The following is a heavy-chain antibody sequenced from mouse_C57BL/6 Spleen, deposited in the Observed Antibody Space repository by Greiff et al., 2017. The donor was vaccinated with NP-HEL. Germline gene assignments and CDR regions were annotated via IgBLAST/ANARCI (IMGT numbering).Heavy chain of an antibody. D-gene: IGHD2-4*01. CDR1: GYSITSGYY. J-gene: IGHJ4*01. V-gene: IGHV3-6*01. Sequence: VQLQQSGPGLVKPSQSLSLTCSVTGYSITSGYYWNWIRQFPGNKLEWMGYISYDGSNNYNPSLKNRISITRDTSKNQFFLKLNSVTTEDTSTYYCARGVLRDYAMDYWGQGTSVTVSS. CDR2: ISYDGSN. CDR3: ARGVLRDYAMDY.